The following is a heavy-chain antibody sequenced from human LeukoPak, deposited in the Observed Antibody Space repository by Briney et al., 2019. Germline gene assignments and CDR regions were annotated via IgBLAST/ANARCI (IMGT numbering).Heavy chain of an antibody. CDR2: INHSGSA. CDR3: ARTHQYSSSWYGLIPNAFDI. J-gene: IGHJ3*02. CDR1: GGSFSGYY. V-gene: IGHV4-34*01. Sequence: SETLSLTCAVYGGSFSGYYWSWIRQPPGKGLEWIGEINHSGSANYNPSLKSRVTISVDTSKNQFSLKLSSVTAADTAVYYCARTHQYSSSWYGLIPNAFDIWGQGTMVTVSS. D-gene: IGHD6-13*01.